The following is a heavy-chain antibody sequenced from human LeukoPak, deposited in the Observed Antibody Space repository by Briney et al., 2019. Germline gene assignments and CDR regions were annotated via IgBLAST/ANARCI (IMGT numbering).Heavy chain of an antibody. V-gene: IGHV3-15*01. J-gene: IGHJ6*03. Sequence: GGSLRLSXAASGFTFSNAWMSWVRQPPGKGLEWVGRMKSKTGGGTTDYAAPVKGRFTISRDDSKNTLYLQMNSLKTEDTAVYYCTTYYSSSWYTLFDYYDYMDVWGKGTTVTVSS. CDR3: TTYYSSSWYTLFDYYDYMDV. CDR1: GFTFSNAW. D-gene: IGHD6-13*01. CDR2: MKSKTGGGTT.